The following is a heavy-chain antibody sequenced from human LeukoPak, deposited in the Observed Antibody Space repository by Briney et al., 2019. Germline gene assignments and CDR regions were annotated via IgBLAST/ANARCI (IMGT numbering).Heavy chain of an antibody. V-gene: IGHV4-61*01. CDR1: GGSISSSSYY. CDR2: IYYSGST. Sequence: NASETLSLTCTVSGGSISSSSYYWSWIRQPPGKGLEWIGYIYYSGSTNYNPSLKSRVAISVDTSKNQFSLKLDSVTAADTAVYYCARLQATVTIHAYFDYWGQGTLVTVSS. D-gene: IGHD4-17*01. J-gene: IGHJ4*01. CDR3: ARLQATVTIHAYFDY.